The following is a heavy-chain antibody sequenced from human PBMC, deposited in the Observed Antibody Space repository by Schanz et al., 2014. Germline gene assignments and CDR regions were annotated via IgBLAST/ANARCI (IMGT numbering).Heavy chain of an antibody. D-gene: IGHD3-22*01. CDR3: AKSYDTSGYSGFDY. Sequence: VQLVESGGGLVQPGGSLRLSCEASGFTFSNYNMNWVRQAPGKGLEWVAVISYHGSERYYADSVKGRFTISRDNSKNTLYLQMNSLRTEDTAVYFCAKSYDTSGYSGFDYWGQGTLVTVSS. CDR2: ISYHGSER. CDR1: GFTFSNYN. V-gene: IGHV3-30*18. J-gene: IGHJ4*02.